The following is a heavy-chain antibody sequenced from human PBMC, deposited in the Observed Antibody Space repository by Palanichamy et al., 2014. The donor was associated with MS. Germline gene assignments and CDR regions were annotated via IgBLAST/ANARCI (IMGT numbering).Heavy chain of an antibody. CDR2: IRQDGGEI. CDR1: GFTFSSSW. J-gene: IGHJ3*02. CDR3: ATEIWDI. D-gene: IGHD3-16*01. V-gene: IGHV3-7*03. Sequence: DVQLVGSGGGLVXPGGSLRLSCTASGFTFSSSWMSWVRQAPGKALEWVANIRQDGGEIYYVDFVKGRFTISRDNAKNSLFLQMKSLRAEDTAVYFCATEIWDIWGQGTVVTVSS.